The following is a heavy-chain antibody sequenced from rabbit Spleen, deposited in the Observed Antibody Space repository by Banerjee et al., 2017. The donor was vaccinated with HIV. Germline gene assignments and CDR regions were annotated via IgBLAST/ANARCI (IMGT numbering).Heavy chain of an antibody. J-gene: IGHJ4*01. V-gene: IGHV1S40*01. D-gene: IGHD4-1*01. CDR1: GFSFSSNW. CDR3: ARDLAGAIGWNFGL. CDR2: INTATGKA. Sequence: QSLEESGGDLVKPGGTLTLTCTVSGFSFSSNWICWVRQAPGKGLEWIACINTATGKAVYPNWAKGRVTISKTSSPTVTLQMTSLTAADTATYFCARDLAGAIGWNFGLWGPGTLVTVS.